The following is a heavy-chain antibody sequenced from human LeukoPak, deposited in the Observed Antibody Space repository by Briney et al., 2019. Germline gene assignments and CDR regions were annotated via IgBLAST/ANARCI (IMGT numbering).Heavy chain of an antibody. CDR2: ISYDGTTK. D-gene: IGHD5-24*01. V-gene: IGHV3-30-3*01. CDR3: AKRDGYNGVVDY. J-gene: IGHJ4*02. Sequence: PGGSLRLSCAASGFTFSTYAMHWVRQAPGKGLEWVAVISYDGTTKYHADSVKGRFTISRDNSKNTLYLQMNSLRAEDTAVYFCAKRDGYNGVVDYWGQGTLVTVSS. CDR1: GFTFSTYA.